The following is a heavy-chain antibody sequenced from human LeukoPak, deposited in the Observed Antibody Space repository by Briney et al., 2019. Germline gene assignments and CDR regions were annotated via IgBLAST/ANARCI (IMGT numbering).Heavy chain of an antibody. J-gene: IGHJ4*02. D-gene: IGHD5-24*01. V-gene: IGHV4-34*01. CDR2: INHSGST. CDR3: ASGSRDGYNWVLEDY. CDR1: GGSFSGYY. Sequence: PSETLSLTCAVYGGSFSGYYWSWIRQPPGKGLEWIGEINHSGSTNYNPSLKSRVTISVDTSKNQFSLKLSSVTAADTAVYYCASGSRDGYNWVLEDYWGQGTLVTVSS.